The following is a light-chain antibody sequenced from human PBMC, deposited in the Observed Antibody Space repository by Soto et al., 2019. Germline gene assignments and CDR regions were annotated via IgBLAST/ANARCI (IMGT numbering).Light chain of an antibody. CDR3: QQRSNWPSVT. CDR2: DAI. J-gene: IGKJ4*01. V-gene: IGKV3-11*01. CDR1: QSVATY. Sequence: DIVLTQSPATLSLSPGERATLSCRASQSVATYLAWYQQKPGQAPRLLIYDAINRATGIPARFSGSWSGTDFTLTISSLEPEDFAVYYCQQRSNWPSVTFGGGTKVEI.